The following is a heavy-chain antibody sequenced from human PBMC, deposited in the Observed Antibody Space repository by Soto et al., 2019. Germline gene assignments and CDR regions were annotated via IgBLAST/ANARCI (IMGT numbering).Heavy chain of an antibody. D-gene: IGHD4-17*01. J-gene: IGHJ4*02. CDR3: AQSYGGRDPAGY. CDR1: VGSFSSGVYY. Sequence: QVQLQESGPGLVRPSQPRSFTGPVSVGSFSSGVYYWIWIRKPPGKGLEWIGYIYYSGSTYYNPSLKSRVTISVDTSKNQFSLKLSSVTAADTAVYYCAQSYGGRDPAGYWGQGTLVTVSS. CDR2: IYYSGST. V-gene: IGHV4-30-4*01.